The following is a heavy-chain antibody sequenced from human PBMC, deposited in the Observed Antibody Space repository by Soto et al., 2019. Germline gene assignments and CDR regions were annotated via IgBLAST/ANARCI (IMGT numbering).Heavy chain of an antibody. CDR2: IYYSGNT. CDR3: SKGRLSFDF. CDR1: GGSITTGGYY. V-gene: IGHV4-31*03. Sequence: SETLSLTCSVSGGSITTGGYYWSWIRQHPGKGLEWIGYIYYSGNTYYNPSLKSRVTISLDTSKNQFSLKLSSVTAADTAVYYCSKGRLSFDFWGPGTLVTVSS. J-gene: IGHJ4*02.